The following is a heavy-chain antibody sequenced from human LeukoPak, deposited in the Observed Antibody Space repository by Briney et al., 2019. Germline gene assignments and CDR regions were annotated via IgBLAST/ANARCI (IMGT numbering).Heavy chain of an antibody. D-gene: IGHD3-10*02. CDR3: VRDMFGGRDY. V-gene: IGHV3-74*01. Sequence: GGSLRLSCAASGFTFSSYWMHWVRQVPGKGLAWVSRINEVGGATSNADSVKGRFTISRDNAKSALYLQMNSLRAEDTAVYYCVRDMFGGRDYWGQGTLVTVSS. CDR1: GFTFSSYW. J-gene: IGHJ4*02. CDR2: INEVGGAT.